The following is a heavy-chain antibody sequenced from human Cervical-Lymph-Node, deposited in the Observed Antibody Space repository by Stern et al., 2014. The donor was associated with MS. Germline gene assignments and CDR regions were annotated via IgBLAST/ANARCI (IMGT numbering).Heavy chain of an antibody. Sequence: EMQLVESGPEVKRPGESLKISCQASGYTFTSYWIGWVRQMPGKGLEWIAIIFPGGSDIRYSPSFQGQVTISADKSSSTAYLQWNNLKASDTAIYYCARQRYFDYWGQGTLVTDSS. V-gene: IGHV5-51*01. CDR2: IFPGGSDI. J-gene: IGHJ4*02. CDR3: ARQRYFDY. CDR1: GYTFTSYW.